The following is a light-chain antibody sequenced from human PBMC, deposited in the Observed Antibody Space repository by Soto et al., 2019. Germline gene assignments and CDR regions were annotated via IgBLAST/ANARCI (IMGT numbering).Light chain of an antibody. Sequence: DIQLTQSPSTLSASVGDRVTITCRPSQNITPSLAWYQQKSGKAPKLLIYDVSNLESGVPSRFSGSGSGTECSLTIRGLQHDDFETYYCQQDDSYRTFGQGTKVEVK. CDR3: QQDDSYRT. J-gene: IGKJ2*01. V-gene: IGKV1-5*01. CDR1: QNITPS. CDR2: DVS.